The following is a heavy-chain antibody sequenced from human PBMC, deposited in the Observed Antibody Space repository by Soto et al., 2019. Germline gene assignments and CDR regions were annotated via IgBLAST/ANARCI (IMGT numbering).Heavy chain of an antibody. CDR2: ISSSGSTI. Sequence: EVQLVESGGGLVQPGGSLRLSCAASGFTFSSYEMNWVRQAPGKGLEWVSYISSSGSTIYYADSVKGRFTISRDNAKNSLYLEMNSLGAEDTAVYYCARGQYGSGGGYFDYWGQETLVTVSS. J-gene: IGHJ4*02. D-gene: IGHD6-19*01. V-gene: IGHV3-48*03. CDR1: GFTFSSYE. CDR3: ARGQYGSGGGYFDY.